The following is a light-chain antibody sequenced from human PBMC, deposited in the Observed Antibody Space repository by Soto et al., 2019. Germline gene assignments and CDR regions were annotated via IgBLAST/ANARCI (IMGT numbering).Light chain of an antibody. CDR1: QNIGSN. CDR2: GAS. V-gene: IGKV3-15*01. J-gene: IGKJ2*01. Sequence: EVVMTQSPATLSASPGERVILSCRASQNIGSNLAWYQQRPGQAPRLLMYGASTRATQTPARFSGSGSATDFTLTSTSRQSEGLSVYYCQQYNTWPPYTFVPGTKLGIK. CDR3: QQYNTWPPYT.